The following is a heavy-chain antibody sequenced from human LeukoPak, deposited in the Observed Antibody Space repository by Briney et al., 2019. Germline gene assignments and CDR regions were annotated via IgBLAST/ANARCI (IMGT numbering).Heavy chain of an antibody. CDR1: GFTFKSYA. CDR2: INTNGANT. D-gene: IGHD6-6*01. J-gene: IGHJ4*02. CDR3: VKGFDYSSSRMDS. Sequence: GGSLRLSCSASGFTFKSYAMHWVRQAPGKGLEYVSSINTNGANTYYADSVKGRFTISRDNSRNTVYVQMNSLTPEDTAVYYCVKGFDYSSSRMDSWGQGTLVTVSS. V-gene: IGHV3-64*05.